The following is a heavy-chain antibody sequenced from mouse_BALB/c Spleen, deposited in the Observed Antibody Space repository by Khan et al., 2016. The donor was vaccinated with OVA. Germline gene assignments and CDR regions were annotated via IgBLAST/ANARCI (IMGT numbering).Heavy chain of an antibody. CDR2: ISYSGVT. CDR1: GYSITSGYA. V-gene: IGHV3-2*02. CDR3: ARGNYYGYYFAY. J-gene: IGHJ2*01. D-gene: IGHD1-1*01. Sequence: QLEESGPGLVKPSQSLSLTCTVTGYSITSGYAWNWIRQFPGNKLEWMGYISYSGVTSYTPSLNSRISITRDTSKNQFFLQLNSVTTEETATYSCARGNYYGYYFAYWGQGTTLTVSS.